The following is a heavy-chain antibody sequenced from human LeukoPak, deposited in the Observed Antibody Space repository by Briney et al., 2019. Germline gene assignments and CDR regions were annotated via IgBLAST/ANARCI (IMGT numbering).Heavy chain of an antibody. V-gene: IGHV4-4*07. CDR2: IYTSGST. CDR1: GGSISYFY. CDR3: ARHVRILTAVDY. J-gene: IGHJ4*02. D-gene: IGHD3-9*01. Sequence: SETLSLTCTVSGGSISYFYWSWIRQPAGKGLEWIGRIYTSGSTNYNPSLKSRVTMSVDTSKKQFSLKLSSVTAADTAVYYCARHVRILTAVDYWGQGTLVTVSS.